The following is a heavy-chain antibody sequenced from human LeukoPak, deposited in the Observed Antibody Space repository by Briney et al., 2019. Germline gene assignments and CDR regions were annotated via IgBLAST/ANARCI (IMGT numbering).Heavy chain of an antibody. CDR3: ARDLRRLQFTPEGADY. V-gene: IGHV3-48*04. CDR1: GFNFSSYS. CDR2: ISSSGSTI. D-gene: IGHD3-16*01. Sequence: GGSLRLSCAASGFNFSSYSMNWVRQAPGKGLEWVSYISSSGSTIYYTDSVKGRFTISRDNAKNSLYLQMNSLRAEDTAVYYCARDLRRLQFTPEGADYWGQGTLVTVSS. J-gene: IGHJ4*02.